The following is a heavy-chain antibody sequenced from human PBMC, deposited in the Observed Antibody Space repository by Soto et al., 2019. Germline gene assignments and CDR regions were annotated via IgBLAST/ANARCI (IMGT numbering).Heavy chain of an antibody. V-gene: IGHV3-13*01. J-gene: IGHJ3*01. D-gene: IGHD3-10*01. CDR2: IDIAGNT. Sequence: ESGGGLVQPGGSLRLSCAASGFTFSSYDMHWVRHATGKGLEWVSAIDIAGNTYYPVSVRGRFTISRENAKNSLYLQINTLRAGDTAVYYCAREGERGSGDSVDALDVWGQGTLVTVSS. CDR3: AREGERGSGDSVDALDV. CDR1: GFTFSSYD.